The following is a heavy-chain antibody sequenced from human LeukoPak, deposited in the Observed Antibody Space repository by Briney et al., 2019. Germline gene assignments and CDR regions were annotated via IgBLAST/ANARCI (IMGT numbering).Heavy chain of an antibody. V-gene: IGHV4-34*01. Sequence: SETLSLTCAVYGGSFSVHYWSWIRQPPGKGLEWIGEINHSGSTNYNPSLKSRVTISVDTSKNQFSLKLSSVTAADTAVYYCARVRGSGWYFWFDPWGQGTLVTVSS. J-gene: IGHJ5*02. CDR1: GGSFSVHY. D-gene: IGHD6-19*01. CDR3: ARVRGSGWYFWFDP. CDR2: INHSGST.